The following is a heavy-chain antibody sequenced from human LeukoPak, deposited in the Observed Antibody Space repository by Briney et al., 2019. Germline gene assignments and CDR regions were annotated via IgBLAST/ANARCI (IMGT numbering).Heavy chain of an antibody. V-gene: IGHV4-39*01. D-gene: IGHD2-2*01. CDR1: GGSISSSSYY. Sequence: PSETLSLTCTVSGGSISSSSYYWGWIRQPPGKGLEWIGSIYYSGSTYYNPSLKSRVTISVDTSKNQFSLKLSSVTAADTAVYYCARHSFMRSSTSWGGDFDYWGQGTLVTVSS. CDR3: ARHSFMRSSTSWGGDFDY. J-gene: IGHJ4*02. CDR2: IYYSGST.